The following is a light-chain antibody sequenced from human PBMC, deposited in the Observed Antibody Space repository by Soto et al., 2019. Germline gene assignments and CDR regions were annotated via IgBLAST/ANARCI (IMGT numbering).Light chain of an antibody. J-gene: IGLJ3*02. Sequence: QSVLTQPPSVSEAPGQRVTISCSGSNVGNKAVNWYQQLPGKAPKLLIYNNNQRPSGVSDRFSGSKSGTSASLAISGLQSEDEADYYCATWGDSLNGWVFGGGTKLTVL. CDR2: NNN. CDR3: ATWGDSLNGWV. V-gene: IGLV1-36*01. CDR1: NVGNKA.